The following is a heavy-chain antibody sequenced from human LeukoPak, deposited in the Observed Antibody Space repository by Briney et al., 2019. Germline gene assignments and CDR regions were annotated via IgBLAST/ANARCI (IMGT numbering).Heavy chain of an antibody. J-gene: IGHJ4*02. CDR3: ATDPIVRLQYNY. CDR1: GYTLTELS. D-gene: IGHD4-11*01. V-gene: IGHV1-24*01. Sequence: ASVKVSCKVSGYTLTELSMHWVRQAPGKGLEWRGGFDPEDGETIYAQKFQGRVTMTEDTSTDTAYMELSSLRSEDTAVYYCATDPIVRLQYNYWGQGTLVTVSS. CDR2: FDPEDGET.